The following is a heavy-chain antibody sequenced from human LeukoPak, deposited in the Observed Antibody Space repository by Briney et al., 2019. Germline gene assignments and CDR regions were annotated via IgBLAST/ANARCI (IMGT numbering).Heavy chain of an antibody. D-gene: IGHD2-15*01. J-gene: IGHJ5*02. Sequence: SETLSLTCAVSGGSISSGGYSWSWIRQPPGKGLEWIGYIYHSGSTYYNPSLKSRVTISVDTSKNQFSLKLSSVTAADTAVYYCAREALGYCSGGSCPGWFDPWGQGTLVTVSS. CDR1: GGSISSGGYS. V-gene: IGHV4-30-2*01. CDR2: IYHSGST. CDR3: AREALGYCSGGSCPGWFDP.